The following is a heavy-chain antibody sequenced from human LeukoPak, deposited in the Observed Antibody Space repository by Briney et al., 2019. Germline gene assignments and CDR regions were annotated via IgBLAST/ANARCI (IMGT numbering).Heavy chain of an antibody. Sequence: PGGSLRLSCAASGFTFSSYSMNWVRKAPGKGLEWVSYISSSSSTIYYADSVKGRFTISRDNAKNTLYLQMSSLGAEDVAVYFCARGQSEGYPRTFDTWGQGTMVTVST. D-gene: IGHD3-16*02. J-gene: IGHJ3*02. CDR1: GFTFSSYS. CDR3: ARGQSEGYPRTFDT. CDR2: ISSSSSTI. V-gene: IGHV3-48*04.